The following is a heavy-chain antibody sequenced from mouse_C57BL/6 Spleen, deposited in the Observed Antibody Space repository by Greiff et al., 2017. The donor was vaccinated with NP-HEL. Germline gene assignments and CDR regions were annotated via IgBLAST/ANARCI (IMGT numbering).Heavy chain of an antibody. CDR3: APGVYYDYAFAY. J-gene: IGHJ3*01. D-gene: IGHD2-4*01. Sequence: VQRVESGPGLVQPSQSLSITCTVSGFSLTSYGVHWVRQSPGKGLEWLGVIWRGGSTDYNAAFMSRLSITKDNSKSQVFFKMNSLQADDTAIYYCAPGVYYDYAFAYWGQGTLVTVSA. V-gene: IGHV2-5*01. CDR1: GFSLTSYG. CDR2: IWRGGST.